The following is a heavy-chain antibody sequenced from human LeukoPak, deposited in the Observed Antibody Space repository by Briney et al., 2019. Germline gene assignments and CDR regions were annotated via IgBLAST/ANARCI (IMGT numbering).Heavy chain of an antibody. V-gene: IGHV3-74*01. D-gene: IGHD3-22*01. CDR2: INSDGSST. Sequence: GGSLRLSCAASGFTFSSYWMPWVRQAPGKGLVWVSRINSDGSSTNYADSVKGRFTISRDNAKNTLYLQMNSLRAEDTAVHYCARGPIHTYYYDSSVYYSIDYWGQGTLVTVSS. CDR1: GFTFSSYW. J-gene: IGHJ4*02. CDR3: ARGPIHTYYYDSSVYYSIDY.